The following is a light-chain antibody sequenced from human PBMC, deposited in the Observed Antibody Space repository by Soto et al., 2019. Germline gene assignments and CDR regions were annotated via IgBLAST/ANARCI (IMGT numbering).Light chain of an antibody. J-gene: IGKJ2*01. CDR3: MQGTQWPPYT. V-gene: IGKV2-30*01. CDR1: QSLAYIDGNTY. Sequence: DVVMTQSPLSLPVTLGQPASISCRSSQSLAYIDGNTYLNWFHQRPGQSPRRLIYQVSNRDSGVPDRFSGSGSGTDFTLKISRVEADDVGVYYCMQGTQWPPYTFGQGTKLEIK. CDR2: QVS.